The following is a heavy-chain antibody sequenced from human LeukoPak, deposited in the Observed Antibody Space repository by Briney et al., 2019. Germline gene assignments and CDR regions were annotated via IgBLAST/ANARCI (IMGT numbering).Heavy chain of an antibody. CDR3: ARDQLRAAAGTKPDY. V-gene: IGHV1-46*01. Sequence: AASVKVSCKASGYTFTGYYMHWVRQAPGQGLEWMGIINPSGGSTSYAQKFQGRVTMTRDMSTSTVYMELSSLRSEDTAVYYCARDQLRAAAGTKPDYWGQGTLVTVSS. CDR1: GYTFTGYY. J-gene: IGHJ4*02. D-gene: IGHD6-13*01. CDR2: INPSGGST.